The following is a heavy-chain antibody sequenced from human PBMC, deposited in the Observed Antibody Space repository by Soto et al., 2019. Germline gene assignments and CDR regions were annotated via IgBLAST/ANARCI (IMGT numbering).Heavy chain of an antibody. D-gene: IGHD2-15*01. CDR3: TTEEPLDCSGGSCYPTPYYFDY. J-gene: IGHJ4*02. V-gene: IGHV3-15*01. Sequence: EVQLVESGGGLVKPGGSLRLSCAASGFTFSNAWMSWVRQAPGKGLEWVGRIKSKTDGGTPDYAAPVKGRFTISRDDSKNTVYLQMNSLKTEDTAVYYCTTEEPLDCSGGSCYPTPYYFDYWGQGTLVTVSS. CDR1: GFTFSNAW. CDR2: IKSKTDGGTP.